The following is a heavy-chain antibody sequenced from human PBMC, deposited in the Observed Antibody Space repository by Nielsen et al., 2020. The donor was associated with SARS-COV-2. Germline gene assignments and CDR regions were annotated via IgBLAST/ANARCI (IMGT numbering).Heavy chain of an antibody. V-gene: IGHV7-4-1*02. CDR1: GYTFTSYA. CDR2: INTNTGNP. Sequence: ASVKVSCKASGYTFTSYAMNWVRQAPGQGLEWMGWINTNTGNPTYAQGFTGRFVFSLDTSVSTAYLRISSLKAEDTAVYYCARPRYYYGSGSYYYYYGMDVWGQGTTVTVSS. CDR3: ARPRYYYGSGSYYYYYGMDV. D-gene: IGHD3-10*01. J-gene: IGHJ6*02.